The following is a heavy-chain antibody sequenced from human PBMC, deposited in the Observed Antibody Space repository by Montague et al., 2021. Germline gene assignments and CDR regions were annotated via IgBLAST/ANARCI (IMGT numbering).Heavy chain of an antibody. CDR2: MFYGGAT. V-gene: IGHV4-59*08. CDR1: SGPIFHAH. D-gene: IGHD3-10*01. CDR3: AKQDYFVSGTSYKGFDP. J-gene: IGHJ5*02. Sequence: SETLSLTCTVSSGPIFHAHWSWVRQPPGEGLEWLGSMFYGGATSNNPSLKSRVTMSIDTSTNQFSLKLSFVTAADTAVYYCAKQDYFVSGTSYKGFDPWGQGILVTVSS.